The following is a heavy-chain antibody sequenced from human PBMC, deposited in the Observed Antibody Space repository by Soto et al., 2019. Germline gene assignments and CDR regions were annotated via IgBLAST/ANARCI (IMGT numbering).Heavy chain of an antibody. CDR1: GYTFSNYN. D-gene: IGHD3-10*01. CDR2: MNPDSGNR. CDR3: AREAASDPSFYYHYMDV. J-gene: IGHJ6*03. Sequence: QEQLVQSGAEVKKPGAPVKVSCKASGYTFSNYNINWVRQASGQGLEWMGWMNPDSGNRGYAEKFQGRVTMTRNRSISTAYMELSGLRSEDTAVYYCAREAASDPSFYYHYMDVWGKGTTVTVSS. V-gene: IGHV1-8*01.